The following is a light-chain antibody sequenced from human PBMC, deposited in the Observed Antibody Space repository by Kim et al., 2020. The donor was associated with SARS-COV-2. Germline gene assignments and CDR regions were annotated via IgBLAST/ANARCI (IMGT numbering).Light chain of an antibody. J-gene: IGKJ4*01. V-gene: IGKV3-20*01. CDR1: QSFCSVY. Sequence: LAPGERDTLSCRASQSFCSVYLAWYQQKPGQAPRLLLYGASNRDTGIPDRFSGCGSGTEFSLTISRLEPEDFAVYYCQQYLSSPLTFGGGTKLEI. CDR3: QQYLSSPLT. CDR2: GAS.